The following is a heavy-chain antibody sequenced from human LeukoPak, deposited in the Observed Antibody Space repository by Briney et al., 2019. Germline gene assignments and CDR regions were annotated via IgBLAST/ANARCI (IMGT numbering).Heavy chain of an antibody. D-gene: IGHD2-2*02. CDR1: GFTFSSYW. J-gene: IGHJ4*02. CDR2: IKQDGSEK. Sequence: GGSLQLSCAVSGFTFSSYWMSWGRQAPGKGLEWVANIKQDGSEKYYVDSVKGRFTISRDNAKNSLYLQMNSLRAEDTAVYYCARRAVVVPAAIGTFDYWGQGTLVAVSS. V-gene: IGHV3-7*01. CDR3: ARRAVVVPAAIGTFDY.